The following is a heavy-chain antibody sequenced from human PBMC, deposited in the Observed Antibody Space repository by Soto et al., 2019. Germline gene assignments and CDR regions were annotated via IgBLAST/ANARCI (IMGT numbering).Heavy chain of an antibody. D-gene: IGHD2-2*01. Sequence: EVQLVESGGGLIQPGGSLRLSCAASGFTVSSNYMSWVRQAPGKGLEWVSGIYSGGSTYYADSVKGRFTISRDNSTNTXXLQMNSLRAEDTAAYYCARDLMTTSASYYYYGMDVWGQGTKVTVSS. CDR1: GFTVSSNY. CDR3: ARDLMTTSASYYYYGMDV. J-gene: IGHJ6*02. V-gene: IGHV3-53*01. CDR2: IYSGGST.